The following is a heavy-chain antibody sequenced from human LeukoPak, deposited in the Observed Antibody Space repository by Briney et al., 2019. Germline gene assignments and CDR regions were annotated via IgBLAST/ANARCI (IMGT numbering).Heavy chain of an antibody. CDR3: ARSSWFGGRSEWRWFDP. CDR1: GYTFSSYG. D-gene: IGHD3-10*01. J-gene: IGHJ5*02. Sequence: ASVRVSCKASGYTFSSYGICWVRQAPGQGLEWMGWISGYTGNTNYAQNLQGRVTMTTDTSTSTAYMELRSLRSDDTALYYCARSSWFGGRSEWRWFDPWGQGTLVTVSS. V-gene: IGHV1-18*01. CDR2: ISGYTGNT.